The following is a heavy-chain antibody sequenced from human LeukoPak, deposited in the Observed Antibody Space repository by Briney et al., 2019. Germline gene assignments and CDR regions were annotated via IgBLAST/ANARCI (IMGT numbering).Heavy chain of an antibody. CDR1: GYSFTSYW. V-gene: IGHV5-51*01. J-gene: IGHJ4*02. Sequence: GESLKISWKGSGYSFTSYWIGWVRQMPGKGREWVGIIYPGDSDTKYRPSLQGQVTISAHKSISTAYLQWSILKASDTAMYFCARHLVALDYWGQGTMVTVSS. CDR2: IYPGDSDT. CDR3: ARHLVALDY. D-gene: IGHD5-12*01.